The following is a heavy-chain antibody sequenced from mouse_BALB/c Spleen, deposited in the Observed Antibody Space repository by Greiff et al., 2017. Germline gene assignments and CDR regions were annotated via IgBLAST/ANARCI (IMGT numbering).Heavy chain of an antibody. J-gene: IGHJ3*01. CDR2: SRNKANDYTT. D-gene: IGHD1-1*01. V-gene: IGHV7-1*02. Sequence: EVKVVESGGGLVQPGGSLRLSCATSGFTFSDFYMEWVRQPPGKRLEWIAASRNKANDYTTEYSASVKGRFIVSRDTSQSILYLQMNALRAEDTAIYYCARDADSTVEGWFAYWGQGTLVTVSA. CDR3: ARDADSTVEGWFAY. CDR1: GFTFSDFY.